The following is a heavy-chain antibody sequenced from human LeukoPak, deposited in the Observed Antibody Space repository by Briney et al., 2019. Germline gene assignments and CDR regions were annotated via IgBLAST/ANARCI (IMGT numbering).Heavy chain of an antibody. D-gene: IGHD2-8*02. CDR2: DTSSTTST. CDR3: SKAPLGACAGAVCYYLDV. Sequence: PGGSLRLSCTASEFSISHYAMSWVRQAPGKGLEWVSADTSSTTSTYCASSVRGRFTISRDNSMNTLYLQMNSLRADDTAVYYCSKAPLGACAGAVCYYLDVRGKGTTVIVSS. J-gene: IGHJ6*03. V-gene: IGHV3-23*01. CDR1: EFSISHYA.